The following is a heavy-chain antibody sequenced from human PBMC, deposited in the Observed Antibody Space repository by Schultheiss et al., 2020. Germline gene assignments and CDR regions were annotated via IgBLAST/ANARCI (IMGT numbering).Heavy chain of an antibody. CDR1: GFTFDDYG. J-gene: IGHJ6*02. D-gene: IGHD6-13*01. Sequence: GGSLRLSCAASGFTFDDYGMSWVRQAPGKGLEWVSAISGSGGSTYYADSVKGRFTISRDNSKNTLYLQMNSLRAEDTAVYYCARAQTFRNSRGGMDVWGQGTTVTVSS. V-gene: IGHV3-23*01. CDR3: ARAQTFRNSRGGMDV. CDR2: ISGSGGST.